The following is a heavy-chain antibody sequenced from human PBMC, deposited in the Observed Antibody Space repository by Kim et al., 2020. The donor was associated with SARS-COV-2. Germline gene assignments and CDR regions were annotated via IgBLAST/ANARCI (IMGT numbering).Heavy chain of an antibody. CDR2: IYHSGST. CDR3: ARGSRELSWFDP. V-gene: IGHV4-30-2*01. J-gene: IGHJ5*02. Sequence: SETLSLTCAVSGGSISSGGYSWSWIRQPPGKGLEWSGYIYHSGSTYYNPSLKSRVTISVDRSKNQFSLKLSSVTAADTAVYYCARGSRELSWFDPWGQGTLVTVSS. D-gene: IGHD3-16*02. CDR1: GGSISSGGYS.